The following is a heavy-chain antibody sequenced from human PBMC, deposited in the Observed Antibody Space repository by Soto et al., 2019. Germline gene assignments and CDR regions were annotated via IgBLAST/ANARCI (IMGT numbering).Heavy chain of an antibody. CDR3: ARIAASGRGWDV. Sequence: EVQLVESGGGLVQPGGSRSLSGEDFGSPLSGNGMTWVGKAPVKGLEWVGNIKQDGSEENYADSVKGRFTISRDNAKNSMYLQMNSLRVEDTAVYYCARIAASGRGWDVWGQGTTVVVSS. J-gene: IGHJ6*02. CDR2: IKQDGSEE. CDR1: GSPLSGNG. V-gene: IGHV3-7*01. D-gene: IGHD6-13*01.